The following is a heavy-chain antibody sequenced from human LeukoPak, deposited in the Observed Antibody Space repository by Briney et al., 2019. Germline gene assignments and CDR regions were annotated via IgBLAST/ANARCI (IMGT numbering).Heavy chain of an antibody. CDR1: GFTFSSYS. J-gene: IGHJ1*01. CDR3: ARDAFYYASSGPQR. V-gene: IGHV3-21*01. CDR2: ISSSSTYI. D-gene: IGHD3-22*01. Sequence: PGGSLRLSCVASGFTFSSYSMNWVRQAPGKGLEWVSSISSSSTYIYYADSVKGRFTISRDNAKNSLYLQMNSLRAEDTAVYYCARDAFYYASSGPQRWGQGTLVTVSS.